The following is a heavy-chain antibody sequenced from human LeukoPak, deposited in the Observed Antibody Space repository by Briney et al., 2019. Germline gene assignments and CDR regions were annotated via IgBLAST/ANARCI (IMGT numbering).Heavy chain of an antibody. V-gene: IGHV4-34*01. Sequence: SETLSLTCAVYGGSFSGYYWSWIRQPPGKGLEWIGEINHSGSTNYNPSLKSRVTISVDTSKNQFSLNLSSVTAADTAVYYCARTKSGYDPHRRGGYFDYWGQGTLVTVSS. CDR1: GGSFSGYY. J-gene: IGHJ4*02. D-gene: IGHD5-12*01. CDR2: INHSGST. CDR3: ARTKSGYDPHRRGGYFDY.